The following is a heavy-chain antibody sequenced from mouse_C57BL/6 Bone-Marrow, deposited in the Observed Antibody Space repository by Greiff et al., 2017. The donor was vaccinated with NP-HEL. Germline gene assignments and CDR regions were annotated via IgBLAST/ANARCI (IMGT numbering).Heavy chain of an antibody. CDR3: AKHSMVTTGYAMDD. CDR1: GFSLTSYG. Sequence: VKLQESGPGLVAPSQSLSITCTVSGFSLTSYGVDWVRQPPGKGLEWLGVIWGGGSTNYNSALMSRLSISKDNSKSQVFLKMNRLQTDDTAMYDGAKHSMVTTGYAMDDWGQGASVTVSS. J-gene: IGHJ4*01. CDR2: IWGGGST. D-gene: IGHD2-2*01. V-gene: IGHV2-9*01.